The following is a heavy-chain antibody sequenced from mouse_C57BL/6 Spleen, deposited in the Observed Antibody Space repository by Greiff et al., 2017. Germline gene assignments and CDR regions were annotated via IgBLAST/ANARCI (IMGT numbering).Heavy chain of an antibody. CDR1: GFSLTSYG. CDR2: IWSGGST. J-gene: IGHJ4*01. D-gene: IGHD2-5*01. Sequence: QVQLQQSGPGLVQPSQSLSITCTVSGFSLTSYGVHWVRQSPGKGLEWLGGIWSGGSTDYNAAFISRLSISKDNSKSQVFFKMNSLQADDTAIYYCASYSNYAMDYWGQGTSVTVSS. V-gene: IGHV2-2*01. CDR3: ASYSNYAMDY.